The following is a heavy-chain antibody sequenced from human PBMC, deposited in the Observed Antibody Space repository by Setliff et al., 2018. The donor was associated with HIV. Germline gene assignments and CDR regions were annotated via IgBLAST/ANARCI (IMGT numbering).Heavy chain of an antibody. CDR3: ACPKEGYSGSGGAFQI. Sequence: LRLSCAASGFTFSSYAMNWVRQAPGKGLEWVAFIQDDGNDKNYADSVRGRFTISRDISKNILYLQMNSLRGEDTAVYYCACPKEGYSGSGGAFQIWGQGTMVTVSS. V-gene: IGHV3-30*04. CDR2: IQDDGNDK. CDR1: GFTFSSYA. D-gene: IGHD3-10*01. J-gene: IGHJ3*02.